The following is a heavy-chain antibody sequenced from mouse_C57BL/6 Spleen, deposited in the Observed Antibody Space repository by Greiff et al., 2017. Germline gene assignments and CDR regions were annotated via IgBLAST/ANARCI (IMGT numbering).Heavy chain of an antibody. J-gene: IGHJ4*01. Sequence: QVQLKESGPELVKPGASVKISCKASGYAFSSSWMNWVKQRPGKGLEWIGRIYPGDGDTNYNGKFKGKATLTADKSSSTAYMQLSSLTSEDSAVYFCARSYITTVAPAMDYWGQGTSVTVSS. CDR3: ARSYITTVAPAMDY. V-gene: IGHV1-82*01. D-gene: IGHD1-1*01. CDR2: IYPGDGDT. CDR1: GYAFSSSW.